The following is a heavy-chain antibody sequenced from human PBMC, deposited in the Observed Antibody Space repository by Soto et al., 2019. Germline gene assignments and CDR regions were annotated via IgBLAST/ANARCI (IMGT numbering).Heavy chain of an antibody. V-gene: IGHV3-48*03. CDR3: VRIGAGGWDIPFDY. D-gene: IGHD6-19*01. Sequence: VQLVESGGGLVHPGGSLRLSCATSGFTFSSYEMTWVRQAPGKGLEWVSYISDSGNIIYYAASVKGRFTISRDDAKNSLYLQMNSLRAEDTALYYCVRIGAGGWDIPFDYWGQGTPVTVSS. CDR1: GFTFSSYE. CDR2: ISDSGNII. J-gene: IGHJ4*02.